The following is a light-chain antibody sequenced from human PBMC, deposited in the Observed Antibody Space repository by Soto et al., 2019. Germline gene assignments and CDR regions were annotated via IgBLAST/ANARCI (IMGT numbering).Light chain of an antibody. V-gene: IGKV1-6*01. CDR3: LQDHNYPRT. CDR2: SAS. CDR1: QDIRNE. Sequence: AIQMTQSPSSLSAFVGDRVTITCRASQDIRNELGWYQQKPEKAPKLLIYSASSLQSGVPSRFSGSGSGTHFTLTISSLQPEDFAAYYCLQDHNYPRTFGQGTKVEIK. J-gene: IGKJ1*01.